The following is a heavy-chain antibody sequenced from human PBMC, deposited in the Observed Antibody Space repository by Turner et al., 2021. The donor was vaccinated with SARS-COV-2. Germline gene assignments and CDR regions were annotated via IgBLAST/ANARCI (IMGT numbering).Heavy chain of an antibody. Sequence: QVQLVESGGGVVQTGRSLRLSCAASGFTFSSYGMHWVRQAPGKGLEWVAVISYDGSNKYYADSVKGRFTISRDNSKNTLYLQMNSLRAEDTAVYYCAKSQGLYCSGGSCYSAVFDYWGQGTLVTVSS. CDR1: GFTFSSYG. J-gene: IGHJ4*02. CDR2: ISYDGSNK. D-gene: IGHD2-15*01. V-gene: IGHV3-30*18. CDR3: AKSQGLYCSGGSCYSAVFDY.